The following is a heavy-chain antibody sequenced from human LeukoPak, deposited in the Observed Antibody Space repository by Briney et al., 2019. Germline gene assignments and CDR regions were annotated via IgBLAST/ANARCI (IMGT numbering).Heavy chain of an antibody. CDR3: ARGPEQWLGNGYYYYYMDV. D-gene: IGHD6-19*01. CDR2: IYYSGST. J-gene: IGHJ6*03. CDR1: GGSISSSSYY. V-gene: IGHV4-39*07. Sequence: SETLSLTCTVSGGSISSSSYYWGWIRQPPGKGLEWIGSIYYSGSTYYNPSLKSRVTISVDTSKNQFSLKLSSVTAADTAVYYCARGPEQWLGNGYYYYYMDVWGKGTTVTVSS.